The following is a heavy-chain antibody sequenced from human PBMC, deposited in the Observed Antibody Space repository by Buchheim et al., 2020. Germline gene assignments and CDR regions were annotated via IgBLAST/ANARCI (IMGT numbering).Heavy chain of an antibody. D-gene: IGHD3-16*01. V-gene: IGHV3-48*03. CDR1: GFTFSSYE. Sequence: EVQLVESGGGLVQPGGSQRLSCAASGFTFSSYEMNWVRQAPGKGLEWVSYISSSGSTIYYADPVKGRFTISRDNAKNSLYLQMNSLRAEDTAVYYCARSGGVEYYYYYYGMDVWGRGTT. CDR2: ISSSGSTI. CDR3: ARSGGVEYYYYYYGMDV. J-gene: IGHJ6*02.